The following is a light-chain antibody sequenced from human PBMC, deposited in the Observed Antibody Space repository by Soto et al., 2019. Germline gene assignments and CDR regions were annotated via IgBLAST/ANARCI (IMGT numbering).Light chain of an antibody. Sequence: QSALTQPRSVSGSPGQSVTISCTGTSSDVGDYNYVSWYQQHPGKAPKLLIYAVNMRPSGVPDRFSGSKSGNTASLTISVLQAEDEADYSCCSYAGSYPWVFGGGTKHTVL. V-gene: IGLV2-11*01. CDR3: CSYAGSYPWV. J-gene: IGLJ3*02. CDR2: AVN. CDR1: SSDVGDYNY.